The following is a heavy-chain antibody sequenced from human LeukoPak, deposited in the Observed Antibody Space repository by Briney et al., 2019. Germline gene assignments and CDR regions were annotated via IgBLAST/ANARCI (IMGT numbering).Heavy chain of an antibody. Sequence: GGSLRLSCAASGFTFSSYEMNWVRQAPGKGLERVSYISSSGSTIYYADSVKGRFTISRDNAKNSLYLQMNSLRAEDTAVYYCARDRDGFDYWGQGTLVTVSS. J-gene: IGHJ4*02. CDR3: ARDRDGFDY. CDR1: GFTFSSYE. V-gene: IGHV3-48*03. D-gene: IGHD3-10*01. CDR2: ISSSGSTI.